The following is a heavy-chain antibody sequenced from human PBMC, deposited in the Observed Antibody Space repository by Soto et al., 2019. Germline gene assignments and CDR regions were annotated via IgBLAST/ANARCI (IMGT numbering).Heavy chain of an antibody. J-gene: IGHJ3*02. V-gene: IGHV3-11*01. CDR1: GFTFSDYY. Sequence: QVQLVESGGGLVKPGGSLRLSCAASGFTFSDYYMSWIRQAPGKGLEWVSHISSSGSTTHYADSVKGRFTISRDNAKNLLYLQMNSLRAEDTAVYYCATDPDTAMGSDAFDIWGQGTMVTVSS. CDR2: ISSSGSTT. CDR3: ATDPDTAMGSDAFDI. D-gene: IGHD5-18*01.